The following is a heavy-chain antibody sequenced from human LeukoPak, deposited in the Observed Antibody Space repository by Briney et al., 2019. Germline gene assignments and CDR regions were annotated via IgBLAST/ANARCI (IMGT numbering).Heavy chain of an antibody. CDR2: IDTSSSIV. CDR3: AREDDSWGPNNLDL. CDR1: AFTSSDFS. D-gene: IGHD7-27*01. V-gene: IGHV3-48*02. Sequence: SGGSLRLSCAASAFTSSDFSMNWVRQAPGKGLEWISYIDTSSSIVYYANSVMGRFTVTRDNAKNSLYLQMNSLRDEDTAVYYCAREDDSWGPNNLDLWGQGTMVTVSS. J-gene: IGHJ3*01.